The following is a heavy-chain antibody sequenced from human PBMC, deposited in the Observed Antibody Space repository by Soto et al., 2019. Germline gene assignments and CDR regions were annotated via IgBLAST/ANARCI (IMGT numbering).Heavy chain of an antibody. CDR2: IYYSGST. CDR1: VGSISSNY. Sequence: QVQLQESGPGLVKPSETLSLTGTVSVGSISSNYGSWFRQPPGKGLEGIGYIYYSGSTNYNPSLKSRVTISVDTSKNQFSLKLSSVTAADTAVYYCARQVGGYGDYRGSFDYWGQGTLVTVSS. D-gene: IGHD4-17*01. V-gene: IGHV4-59*08. CDR3: ARQVGGYGDYRGSFDY. J-gene: IGHJ4*02.